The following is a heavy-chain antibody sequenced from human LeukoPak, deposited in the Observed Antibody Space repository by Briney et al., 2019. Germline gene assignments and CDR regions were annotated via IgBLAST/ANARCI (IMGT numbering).Heavy chain of an antibody. V-gene: IGHV4-31*01. Sequence: SQTLSLTCTVSGGSISSGGYYWSWIRQHPGKGLEWIGYIYYSGSTYYNPSLKSQVTISVDTSKNQFSLKLSSVTAADTAVYYCAREGGNFDAFDIWGQGTMVTVSS. CDR2: IYYSGST. CDR3: AREGGNFDAFDI. CDR1: GGSISSGGYY. D-gene: IGHD4-23*01. J-gene: IGHJ3*02.